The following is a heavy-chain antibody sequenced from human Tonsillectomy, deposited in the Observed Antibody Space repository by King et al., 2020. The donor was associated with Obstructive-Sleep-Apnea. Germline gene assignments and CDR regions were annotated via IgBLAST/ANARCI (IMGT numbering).Heavy chain of an antibody. CDR2: ISWNSANI. D-gene: IGHD6-19*01. V-gene: IGHV3-9*01. CDR3: AKDPAVVGKEFFDH. J-gene: IGHJ4*02. CDR1: GFTFDDYG. Sequence: VQLVESGGGLVQPGRSLRLSCAASGFTFDDYGMHCVRQAPGKGLEWVSGISWNSANIAYSESVKGRFTISRDNPKNSLYLQMNSLRAEDTALYYCAKDPAVVGKEFFDHWGQGTLVTVSS.